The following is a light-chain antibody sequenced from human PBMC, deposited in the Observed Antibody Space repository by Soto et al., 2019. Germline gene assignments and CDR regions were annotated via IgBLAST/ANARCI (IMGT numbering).Light chain of an antibody. J-gene: IGKJ1*01. Sequence: EIVLTQSPGTLSLSPGDRATLSCRASQSVSSSYLAWYQQKPGQAPSLLIYGASNRATGIPDRFSGGGSGTDFTLTISRLEPEDFAVYYCQQFGTLGTFGQGTKVEIK. V-gene: IGKV3-20*01. CDR3: QQFGTLGT. CDR1: QSVSSSY. CDR2: GAS.